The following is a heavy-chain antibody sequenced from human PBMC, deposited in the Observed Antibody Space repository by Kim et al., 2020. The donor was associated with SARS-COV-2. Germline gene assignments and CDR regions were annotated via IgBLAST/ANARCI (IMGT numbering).Heavy chain of an antibody. D-gene: IGHD3-22*01. Sequence: SETLSLTCTVSSGSISSSSYYWGWIRQPPGKGLEWIGSIYYSGSTYYNPSLKSRVTISVDTSKNQFSLKLSSVTAADTAVYYCARQEITMIVVVIITDAFDIWGQGTMVTVSS. CDR1: SGSISSSSYY. CDR2: IYYSGST. J-gene: IGHJ3*02. CDR3: ARQEITMIVVVIITDAFDI. V-gene: IGHV4-39*01.